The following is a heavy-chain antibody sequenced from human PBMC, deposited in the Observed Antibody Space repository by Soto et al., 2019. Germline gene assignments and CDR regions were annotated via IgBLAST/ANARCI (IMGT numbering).Heavy chain of an antibody. CDR1: GFTFSSYI. CDR2: MSYDGSDK. CDR3: ARSLTIFGVVARFDY. D-gene: IGHD3-3*01. V-gene: IGHV3-30-3*01. Sequence: GGSLRLSCAASGFTFSSYIMNWVRQAPGKGLEWVAVMSYDGSDKYYADSVKGRFSISRDNSKSTLYLQMNSLRAEDTAVYYCARSLTIFGVVARFDYWGQGTLVTVSS. J-gene: IGHJ4*02.